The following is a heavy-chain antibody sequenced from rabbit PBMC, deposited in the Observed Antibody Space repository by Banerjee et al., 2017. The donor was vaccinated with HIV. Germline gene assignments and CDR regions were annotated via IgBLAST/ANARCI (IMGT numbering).Heavy chain of an antibody. D-gene: IGHD4-1*01. CDR1: GFSFNSSYY. V-gene: IGHV1S40*01. CDR2: IVAGSDGWT. J-gene: IGHJ4*01. CDR3: ARDLAGVIGWNFNL. Sequence: QSLEESGGDLVKPGASLTLTCTASGFSFNSSYYMCWVRQAPRKGLEWIACIVAGSDGWTFYASWAKGPFTISKTSSTTVTLQMTSLTAADTATYFCARDLAGVIGWNFNLWGPGTLVTVS.